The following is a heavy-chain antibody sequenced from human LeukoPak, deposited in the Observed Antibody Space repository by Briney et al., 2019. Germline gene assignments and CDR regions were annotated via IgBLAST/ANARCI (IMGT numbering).Heavy chain of an antibody. J-gene: IGHJ4*02. V-gene: IGHV3-23*01. D-gene: IGHD3-9*01. CDR1: EFAFSKYA. Sequence: GGSLRLSCAASEFAFSKYAMSWVRQAPGKGLEWVSAISGSGGSKYYADSVKGRFTISRDNSKNTLYVQMNSLRAEDTATYYCAKGTTYYDILTGYGYPYYFDHWGQGTLVTVSS. CDR2: ISGSGGSK. CDR3: AKGTTYYDILTGYGYPYYFDH.